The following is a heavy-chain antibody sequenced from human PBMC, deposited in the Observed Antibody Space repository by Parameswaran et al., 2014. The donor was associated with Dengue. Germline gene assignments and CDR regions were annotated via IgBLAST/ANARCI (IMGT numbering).Heavy chain of an antibody. J-gene: IGHJ4*02. D-gene: IGHD3-22*01. CDR2: IYPGDSDT. Sequence: VRQMPGKGLEWMGIIYPGDSDTRYSPSFQGQVTISADKSISTAYLQWSSLKASDTAMYYCARYDYYDSSGYSEDYWGQGTLVTVSS. V-gene: IGHV5-51*01. CDR3: ARYDYYDSSGYSEDY.